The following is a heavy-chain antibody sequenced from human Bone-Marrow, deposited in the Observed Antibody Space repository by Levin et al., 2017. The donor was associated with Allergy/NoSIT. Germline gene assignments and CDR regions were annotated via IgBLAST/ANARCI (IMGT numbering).Heavy chain of an antibody. D-gene: IGHD2/OR15-2a*01. CDR2: ISAYGGRT. CDR3: AKTLRSNDDAYDI. J-gene: IGHJ3*02. CDR1: GFSFRTYG. Sequence: QAGGSLRLSCAASGFSFRTYGMSWVRQAPGKGLEWVSGISAYGGRTYYPDSLKGRLTISRDNSKNTLYLQMNSLTADDTAVYYCAKTLRSNDDAYDIWGQGTLVTVSP. V-gene: IGHV3-23*01.